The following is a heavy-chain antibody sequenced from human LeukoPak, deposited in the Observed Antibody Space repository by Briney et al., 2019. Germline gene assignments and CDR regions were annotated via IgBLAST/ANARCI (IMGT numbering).Heavy chain of an antibody. Sequence: GESLKISCKGSGYSFTSYWIGWVRQMPGKGLEWMGIIYPGDSDTRYSPSFQGQVTISADKSISTAYLQWSSLKASDTAMYYCARSIAGEGFYSSSWPNAFDIWGQGTMVTVSS. CDR1: GYSFTSYW. V-gene: IGHV5-51*01. CDR2: IYPGDSDT. D-gene: IGHD6-13*01. CDR3: ARSIAGEGFYSSSWPNAFDI. J-gene: IGHJ3*02.